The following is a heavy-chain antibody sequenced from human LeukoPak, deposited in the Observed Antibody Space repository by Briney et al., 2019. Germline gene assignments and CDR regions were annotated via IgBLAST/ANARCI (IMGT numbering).Heavy chain of an antibody. D-gene: IGHD2-2*01. J-gene: IGHJ4*02. Sequence: GGSLRLSCAASGFTFSSYWMHWVRQARGKGLVWVSRISTDGFSTIYADSVKGRFTISRDNAKNTLYLQMNSLRAEDTSVYYCAKDQQLQPFHYWGQGTLVTVSS. CDR2: ISTDGFST. V-gene: IGHV3-74*01. CDR1: GFTFSSYW. CDR3: AKDQQLQPFHY.